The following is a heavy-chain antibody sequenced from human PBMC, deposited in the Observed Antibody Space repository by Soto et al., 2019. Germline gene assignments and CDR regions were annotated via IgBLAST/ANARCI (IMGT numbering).Heavy chain of an antibody. CDR3: ARDGITPLTGYSSGWYLGY. V-gene: IGHV3-33*01. J-gene: IGHJ4*02. CDR1: GFTFSSYG. Sequence: QVQLVESGGGVVQPGRSLRLSCAASGFTFSSYGMHWVRQAPGKGLEWVAVIWYDGSNKYYADSVKGRFTISGDNSKNTLYLQMNSLRAEDTAVYYCARDGITPLTGYSSGWYLGYWGQGTLVTVSS. D-gene: IGHD6-19*01. CDR2: IWYDGSNK.